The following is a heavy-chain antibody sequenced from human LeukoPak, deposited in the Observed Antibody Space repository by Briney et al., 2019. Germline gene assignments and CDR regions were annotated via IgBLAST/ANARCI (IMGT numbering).Heavy chain of an antibody. CDR2: TRNKANSYTT. D-gene: IGHD1-26*01. J-gene: IGHJ4*02. CDR1: GFTFSDHY. CDR3: ARDRGGYSGSYYYFDY. V-gene: IGHV3-72*01. Sequence: GGSLRLSCAASGFTFSDHYMDWVRQAPGKGLEWVGRTRNKANSYTTEYAASVKGRFTISRDGSKNSLYLQMNSLKTEDTAVYYCARDRGGYSGSYYYFDYWGQGTLVTVSS.